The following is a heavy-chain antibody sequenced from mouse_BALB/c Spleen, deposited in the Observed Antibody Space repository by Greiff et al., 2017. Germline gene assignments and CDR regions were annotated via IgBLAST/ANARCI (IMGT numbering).Heavy chain of an antibody. CDR1: GFTFSSYA. D-gene: IGHD2-2*01. CDR2: ISSGGSYT. J-gene: IGHJ1*01. V-gene: IGHV5-9-3*01. CDR3: ARKGWLRLDWYFDV. Sequence: EVQGVESGGGLVKPGGSLKLSCAASGFTFSSYAMSWVRQTPEKRLEWVATISSGGSYTYYPDSVKGRFTISRDNAKNTLYLQMSSLRSEDTAMYYCARKGWLRLDWYFDVWGAGTTVTVSS.